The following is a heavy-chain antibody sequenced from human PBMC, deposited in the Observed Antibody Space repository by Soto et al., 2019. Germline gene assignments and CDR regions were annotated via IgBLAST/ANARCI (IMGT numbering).Heavy chain of an antibody. J-gene: IGHJ4*02. CDR2: ISGSGGST. D-gene: IGHD6-13*01. CDR1: GFTFSSYA. Sequence: EVQLLESGGGLVQPGGSLRLSCAASGFTFSSYAMSWVRQAPGKGLEWVSAISGSGGSTYYADSVKGRFTISRDNXXNTLYVQMNGLRAEDRGVYYCAKDGGWSSSGYNDYWGQGIVVTVYS. CDR3: AKDGGWSSSGYNDY. V-gene: IGHV3-23*01.